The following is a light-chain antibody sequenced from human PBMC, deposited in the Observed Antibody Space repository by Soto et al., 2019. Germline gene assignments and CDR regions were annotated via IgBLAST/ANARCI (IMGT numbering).Light chain of an antibody. J-gene: IGLJ1*01. V-gene: IGLV2-14*01. CDR2: EVS. CDR3: SSHTSSNTHV. CDR1: SSDVGGYNY. Sequence: QSALTQPASVSGSPGQSITVSCSGTSSDVGGYNYVSWYQQHPGKAPKLMIYEVSNRPSGVSNRFSGSKSGNTASLTISGLQAEDEADYYCSSHTSSNTHVFGTGTKLTVL.